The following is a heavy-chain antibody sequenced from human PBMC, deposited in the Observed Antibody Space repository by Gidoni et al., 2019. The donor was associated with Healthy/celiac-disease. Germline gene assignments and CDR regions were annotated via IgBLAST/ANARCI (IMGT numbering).Heavy chain of an antibody. CDR1: GGSISSSSYY. J-gene: IGHJ3*02. D-gene: IGHD6-19*01. CDR3: ARLAVAGMGAFDI. V-gene: IGHV4-39*01. CDR2: IYYSGST. Sequence: QLQLQESGPGLVKPSETLSLTCTVSGGSISSSSYYWGWIRQPPGKGLEWIGSIYYSGSTYYNPSLKSRVTISVDTSKNQFSLKLSSVTAADTAVYYCARLAVAGMGAFDIWGQGTMVTVSS.